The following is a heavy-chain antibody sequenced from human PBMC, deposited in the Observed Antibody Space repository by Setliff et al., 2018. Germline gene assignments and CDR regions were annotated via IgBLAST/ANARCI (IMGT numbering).Heavy chain of an antibody. CDR1: GFTFSNAW. D-gene: IGHD5-18*01. CDR3: ISLWLGYYGLDV. CDR2: IKRESDGGTT. Sequence: LRLSCAASGFTFSNAWMSWVRQAPGKGLEWVGRIKRESDGGTTDYAAPVKGRFTISRDDSKNTLYLQMNSLETEDTAVYYCISLWLGYYGLDVWGQGTTVTVSS. V-gene: IGHV3-15*01. J-gene: IGHJ6*02.